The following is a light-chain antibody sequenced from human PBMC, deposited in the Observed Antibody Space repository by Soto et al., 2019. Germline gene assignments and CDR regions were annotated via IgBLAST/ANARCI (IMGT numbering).Light chain of an antibody. CDR2: EGS. CDR3: CSYAGSSTHVI. V-gene: IGLV2-23*01. Sequence: QSALTQPASVSGSPGQSITISCTGTSSDVGSYNLVSWYQQLPGKAPKLMIYEGSKRPSGVSNRFSGSKSGNTASLTISGLQAEDEADYYCCSYAGSSTHVIFGGGTKVTVL. J-gene: IGLJ2*01. CDR1: SSDVGSYNL.